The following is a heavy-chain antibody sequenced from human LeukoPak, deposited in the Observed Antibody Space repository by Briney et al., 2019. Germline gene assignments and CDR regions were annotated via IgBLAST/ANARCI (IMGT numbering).Heavy chain of an antibody. CDR1: GFTFSSYS. J-gene: IGHJ4*02. D-gene: IGHD2-15*01. CDR2: ISGSGGST. Sequence: GGSLRLSCAASGFTFSSYSMNWVRQAPGKGLEWVSAISGSGGSTYYADSVKGRFTISRDNSKNTLYLQMNSLRAEDTAVYYCATFSFVVQYFDYWGQGTLVTVSS. V-gene: IGHV3-23*01. CDR3: ATFSFVVQYFDY.